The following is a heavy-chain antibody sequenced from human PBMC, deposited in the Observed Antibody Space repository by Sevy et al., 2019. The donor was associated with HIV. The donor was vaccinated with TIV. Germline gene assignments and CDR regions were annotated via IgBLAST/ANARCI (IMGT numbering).Heavy chain of an antibody. Sequence: GGSLRLSCAASGFPFSGYAMTWVRQAPGKGLEWVSAISGSGGSTYYADSVRGRFSTSRDNSKNTLYLQMSSLKAEDTAVYFCAKGSVYDTSGYYCTLVAFDYWGQGTPVTVSS. V-gene: IGHV3-23*01. CDR2: ISGSGGST. J-gene: IGHJ4*02. CDR1: GFPFSGYA. D-gene: IGHD3-22*01. CDR3: AKGSVYDTSGYYCTLVAFDY.